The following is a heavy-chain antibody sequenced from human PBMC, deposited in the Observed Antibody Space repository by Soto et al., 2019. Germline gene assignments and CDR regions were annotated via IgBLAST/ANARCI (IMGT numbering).Heavy chain of an antibody. CDR1: GYALRDYS. J-gene: IGHJ3*02. CDR2: TGTSRKYT. CDR3: VRDRDWAFDI. Sequence: GGSLRLSCAASGYALRDYSMNWVRQAPGKGLEGVSYTGTSRKYTFYADSVRGRFTISRDEARNSVYLQLNSLRGEDTAVYYCVRDRDWAFDIWGQGTMVTVSS. D-gene: IGHD3-9*01. V-gene: IGHV3-21*05.